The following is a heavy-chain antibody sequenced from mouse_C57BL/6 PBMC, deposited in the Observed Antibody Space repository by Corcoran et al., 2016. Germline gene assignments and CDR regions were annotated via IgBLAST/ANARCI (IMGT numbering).Heavy chain of an antibody. D-gene: IGHD1-1*01. CDR3: ARIDYYGSSYGYFDV. CDR1: GFSLSTFGMG. Sequence: QVTLKESGPGILQPSQTLSLTCSFTGFSLSTFGMGVGWIRQPSGKGLEWLAHIWWDDDKYYNPALKSRLTISKDTSQNQVFLKITNVDTADTATYYCARIDYYGSSYGYFDVWGTGTTVTVSS. J-gene: IGHJ1*03. V-gene: IGHV8-8*01. CDR2: IWWDDDK.